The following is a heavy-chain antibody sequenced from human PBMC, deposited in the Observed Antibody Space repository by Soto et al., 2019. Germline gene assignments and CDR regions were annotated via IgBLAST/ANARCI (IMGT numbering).Heavy chain of an antibody. CDR1: GGTFSSYA. J-gene: IGHJ6*02. Sequence: SVKVSCKASGGTFSSYAISWVRQAPGQGLEWMGGIIPIFGTANYAQKFQGRVTITADESTSTAYMELSSLRSEDTAVYYCARDRYIDYCGGDCDSMDVWGQGTTVTVSS. D-gene: IGHD2-21*02. CDR2: IIPIFGTA. V-gene: IGHV1-69*13. CDR3: ARDRYIDYCGGDCDSMDV.